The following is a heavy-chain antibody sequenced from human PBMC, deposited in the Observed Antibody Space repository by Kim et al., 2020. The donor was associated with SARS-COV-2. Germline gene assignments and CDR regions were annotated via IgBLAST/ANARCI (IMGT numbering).Heavy chain of an antibody. D-gene: IGHD5-12*01. V-gene: IGHV3-15*01. Sequence: DYAAPVKGRFTISRDDSKNTLYLQMNSLKTEDTAVYYCTTKWLRLGIDYWGQGTLVTVSS. CDR3: TTKWLRLGIDY. J-gene: IGHJ4*02.